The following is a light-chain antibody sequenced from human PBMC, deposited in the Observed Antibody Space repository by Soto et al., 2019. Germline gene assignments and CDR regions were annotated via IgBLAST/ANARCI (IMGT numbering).Light chain of an antibody. CDR2: AAS. J-gene: IGKJ4*01. V-gene: IGKV1-12*01. CDR1: QTISSW. CDR3: QQANCFPLT. Sequence: DIQLTQSPSSLSASVGDRVAITCRASQTISSWLAWYQQKPGIAPKLLIYAASSLQSGVPSRFSGSGSGTDFTLTIISLQPEDFATYYCQQANCFPLTFGGGTKVDIK.